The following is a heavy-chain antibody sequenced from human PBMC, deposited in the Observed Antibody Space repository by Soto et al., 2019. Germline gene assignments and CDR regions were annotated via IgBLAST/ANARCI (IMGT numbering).Heavy chain of an antibody. Sequence: ASVKVSCKASGYTFTSYYMHWVRQAPGQGLEWMGIINPSGGSTSYAQKFQGRVTMTRDTSTSTVYMELSSLRSEDTAVYYCARGDLWDYGDEEVSYFDYWGQGTLVTVSS. D-gene: IGHD4-17*01. CDR3: ARGDLWDYGDEEVSYFDY. CDR2: INPSGGST. J-gene: IGHJ4*02. V-gene: IGHV1-46*03. CDR1: GYTFTSYY.